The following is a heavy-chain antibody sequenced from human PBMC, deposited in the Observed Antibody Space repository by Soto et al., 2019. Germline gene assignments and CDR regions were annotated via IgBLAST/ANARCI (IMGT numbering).Heavy chain of an antibody. J-gene: IGHJ4*01. CDR3: ATIRVRGGPLRFED. V-gene: IGHV1-69*06. Sequence: QGQLVQSGAEVRKPGSSVKVSCKTSGGLISKYSFNWVRQAPGQGLEWMGGVLPISGSTDYAQKFQGRLTITADRSTSTVYMELSRLRSDDTANYYCATIRVRGGPLRFEDGGQGMLISVSS. CDR1: GGLISKYS. D-gene: IGHD5-12*01. CDR2: VLPISGST.